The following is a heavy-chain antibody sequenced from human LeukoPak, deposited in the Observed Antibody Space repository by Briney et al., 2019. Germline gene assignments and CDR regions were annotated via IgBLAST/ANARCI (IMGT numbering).Heavy chain of an antibody. J-gene: IGHJ5*02. CDR2: ISSSSSYI. Sequence: GGSLRLSCAASGFTFSSYSMNWVRQAPGKGLEWVSSISSSSSYIYYADSVKGRYTISRDNAKNSLYLQMNSLRAEDTAVYYCASDDCTNGVCWSVYNWFDPWGQGTLVTVSS. CDR3: ASDDCTNGVCWSVYNWFDP. V-gene: IGHV3-21*01. CDR1: GFTFSSYS. D-gene: IGHD2-8*01.